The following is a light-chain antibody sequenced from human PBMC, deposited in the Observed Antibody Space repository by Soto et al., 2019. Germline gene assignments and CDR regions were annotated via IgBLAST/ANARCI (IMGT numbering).Light chain of an antibody. J-gene: IGLJ3*02. CDR1: SSNIGKNA. CDR3: AAWDDSLNVVL. CDR2: YDD. V-gene: IGLV1-36*01. Sequence: QSVLTQPPSVSEAPRQRVTISCSGNSSNIGKNAVNWYQHLPGKAPKLLIYYDDLLPSGVSDRFSGYKSGTSASLAISGLQSDDEGDYYCAAWDDSLNVVLFGGGTKLTVL.